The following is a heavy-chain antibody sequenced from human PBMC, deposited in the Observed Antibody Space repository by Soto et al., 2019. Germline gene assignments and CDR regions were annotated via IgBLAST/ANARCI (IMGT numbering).Heavy chain of an antibody. D-gene: IGHD6-19*01. CDR2: IYYSGST. CDR3: ARERPDGCRLDP. J-gene: IGHJ5*02. CDR1: GGSISSGDYY. V-gene: IGHV4-30-4*01. Sequence: SETLSLTCTVSGGSISSGDYYWSWIRQPPGKGLEWIGYIYYSGSTYYNPSLKSRVTISVDTSKNQFSLNLSSVTAADTAVYYCARERPDGCRLDPWGQGTLVTVSS.